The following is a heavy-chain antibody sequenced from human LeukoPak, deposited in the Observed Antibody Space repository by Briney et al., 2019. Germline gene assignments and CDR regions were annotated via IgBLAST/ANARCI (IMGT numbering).Heavy chain of an antibody. Sequence: PGGSLRLSCAASGFTFSDYYMSWIRQAPRKGLEWVSYISSSGSTIYYADSVKGRFTISRDNAKNSLYLQMNSLRAEDTAVYYCAKGYCSGGSCYSGGYYFDYWGQGTLVTVSS. V-gene: IGHV3-11*04. D-gene: IGHD2-15*01. CDR3: AKGYCSGGSCYSGGYYFDY. J-gene: IGHJ4*02. CDR2: ISSSGSTI. CDR1: GFTFSDYY.